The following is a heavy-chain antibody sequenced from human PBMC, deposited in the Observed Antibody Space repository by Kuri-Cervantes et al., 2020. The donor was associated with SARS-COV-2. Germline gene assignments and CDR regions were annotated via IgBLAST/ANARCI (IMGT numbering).Heavy chain of an antibody. Sequence: ESLKISCTASGFTFSNAWMSWVRQAPGKGLEWIGEINHSGSTNYNPSLKSRVTISSDTSKKQFFLKLHSVTAADTAIYYCAREVRSSWPVFDSWGQGTLVTVSS. D-gene: IGHD6-13*01. CDR3: AREVRSSWPVFDS. CDR2: INHSGST. J-gene: IGHJ4*02. V-gene: IGHV4-34*01. CDR1: GFTFSNAW.